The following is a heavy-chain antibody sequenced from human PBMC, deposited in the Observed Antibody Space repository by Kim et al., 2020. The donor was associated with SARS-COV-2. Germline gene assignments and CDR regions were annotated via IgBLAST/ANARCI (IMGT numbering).Heavy chain of an antibody. Sequence: ASVKVSCKASGYTFTSYDINWVRQATGQGLEWMGWMNPNSGNTGYAQKFQGRVTMTRNTSISTAYMELSSLRSEDTAVYYCARVIPGSGWTERDYWGQGTLVTVSS. J-gene: IGHJ4*02. V-gene: IGHV1-8*01. D-gene: IGHD6-19*01. CDR3: ARVIPGSGWTERDY. CDR2: MNPNSGNT. CDR1: GYTFTSYD.